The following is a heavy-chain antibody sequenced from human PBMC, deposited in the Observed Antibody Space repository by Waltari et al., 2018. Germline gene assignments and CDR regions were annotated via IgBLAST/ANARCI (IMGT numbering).Heavy chain of an antibody. D-gene: IGHD3-3*01. V-gene: IGHV4-59*01. J-gene: IGHJ5*02. Sequence: QVQLQESGPGLVKPSETLSLTCTVSGGSISSYYWSWIRQPPGKGLEWIGYIYYSGSTTYNPSHRSRVTISVDTSKNQFSLKLSSVTAADTAVYYCARVDYDFWSGSPVWFDPWGQGTLVTVSS. CDR1: GGSISSYY. CDR3: ARVDYDFWSGSPVWFDP. CDR2: IYYSGST.